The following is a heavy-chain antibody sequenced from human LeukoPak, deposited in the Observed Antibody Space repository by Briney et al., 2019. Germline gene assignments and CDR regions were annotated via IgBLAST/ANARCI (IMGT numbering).Heavy chain of an antibody. Sequence: GGSLRLSCAASGFTFSSYAMHWVRQAPGKGLEWVAVISYDGSNKYYADSMEGRFTISRDNSKNTLYLQMNSLRAEDTAVYYCARDQVPGYYYDSSGSDAFDIWGQGTMVTVSS. V-gene: IGHV3-30-3*01. CDR1: GFTFSSYA. J-gene: IGHJ3*02. CDR2: ISYDGSNK. CDR3: ARDQVPGYYYDSSGSDAFDI. D-gene: IGHD3-22*01.